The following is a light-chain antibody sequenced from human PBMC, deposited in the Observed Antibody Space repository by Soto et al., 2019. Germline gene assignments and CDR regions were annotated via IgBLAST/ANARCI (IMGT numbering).Light chain of an antibody. V-gene: IGKV2-28*01. CDR2: LGS. CDR3: MQALQAPFT. Sequence: DIVMTQSPLFLPVTPGEPASISCRSSQSLLNTNGYHYLDWYLQKPGQSPQLLIFLGSNRASGVPDRFSGSGSGTDFTLKISRVEAEDVGVYYCMQALQAPFTFGPGTKVDF. CDR1: QSLLNTNGYHY. J-gene: IGKJ3*01.